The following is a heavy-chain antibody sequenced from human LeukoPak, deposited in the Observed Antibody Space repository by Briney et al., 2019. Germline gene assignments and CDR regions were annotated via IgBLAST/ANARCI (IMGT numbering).Heavy chain of an antibody. J-gene: IGHJ4*02. V-gene: IGHV4-39*01. D-gene: IGHD3-22*01. Sequence: SETLSLTCTVSGGSISSSNYYWGWIRQPPGKGLEWIGTIYYSGSTYYNPSLKSRVTISVDTSTNQFSLKLSSVTAADTAVYYCARHYYDSGQLPYYFDYWGQGTLVTVSS. CDR1: GGSISSSNYY. CDR2: IYYSGST. CDR3: ARHYYDSGQLPYYFDY.